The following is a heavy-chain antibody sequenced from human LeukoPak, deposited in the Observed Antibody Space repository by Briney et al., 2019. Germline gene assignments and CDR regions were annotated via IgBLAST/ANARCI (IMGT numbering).Heavy chain of an antibody. CDR3: ASKACSSTSCYVTPRNYYMDV. J-gene: IGHJ6*03. CDR1: GYTFTSYG. Sequence: SVKVSCKASGYTFTSYGISWVRQAPGQGLKWMGGIIPIFGTANYAQKFQGRVTITTDESTSTAYMELSSLRSEDTAVYYCASKACSSTSCYVTPRNYYMDVWGKGTTVTVSS. V-gene: IGHV1-69*05. CDR2: IIPIFGTA. D-gene: IGHD2-2*01.